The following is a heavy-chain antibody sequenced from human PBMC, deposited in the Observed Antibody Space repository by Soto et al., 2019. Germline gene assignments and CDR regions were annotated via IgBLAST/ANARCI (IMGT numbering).Heavy chain of an antibody. CDR2: ISGSGGST. D-gene: IGHD3-10*01. CDR3: AKWILWFGEATPHFGP. CDR1: GFTFSSYA. V-gene: IGHV3-23*01. J-gene: IGHJ5*02. Sequence: GGSLRLSCAASGFTFSSYAMSWVRQAPGKGLEWVSAISGSGGSTYYADSVKGRFTISRDNSKNTLYLQMNSLRAEDTAVYYCAKWILWFGEATPHFGPWGQGTLVTVSS.